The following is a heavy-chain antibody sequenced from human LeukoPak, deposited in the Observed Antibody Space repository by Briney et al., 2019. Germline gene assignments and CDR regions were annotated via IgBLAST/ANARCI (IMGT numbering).Heavy chain of an antibody. J-gene: IGHJ1*01. CDR1: GFTFSSYA. Sequence: GGSLRLSCAASGFTFSSYAMHWVRQAPGKGLEWVAVISYDGSNKYYADSVKGRFTISRDNSKNTLYLQMNSLRAEDTAVYYCASEGPVTGYLQHWGQGTLVTVSS. D-gene: IGHD3-10*01. V-gene: IGHV3-30-3*01. CDR2: ISYDGSNK. CDR3: ASEGPVTGYLQH.